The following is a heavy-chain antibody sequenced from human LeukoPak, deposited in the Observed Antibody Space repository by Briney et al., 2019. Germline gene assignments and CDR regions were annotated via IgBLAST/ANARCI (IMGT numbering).Heavy chain of an antibody. CDR2: ISAYNGNT. V-gene: IGHV1-18*01. D-gene: IGHD3-10*01. CDR3: ARGFGRAPFDY. Sequence: ASVKVSCKASGYTFTSYGISWVRQAPGQGLEWMGWISAYNGNTKYSQKFQGRVTITRDTSASTAYMELSSLRSEDTAVYYCARGFGRAPFDYWGQGTLVTVSS. CDR1: GYTFTSYG. J-gene: IGHJ4*02.